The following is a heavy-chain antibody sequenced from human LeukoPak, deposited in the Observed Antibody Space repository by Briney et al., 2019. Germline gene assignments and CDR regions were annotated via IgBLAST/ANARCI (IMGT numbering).Heavy chain of an antibody. D-gene: IGHD3-10*01. CDR3: AKDLMRDRWFGES. CDR1: GFTFSYYG. CDR2: IRYEKNEK. Sequence: PGGSLRLSCAGSGFTFSYYGMHWVRQAPGKGLEWVAFIRYEKNEKYYADSVKGRFTISRDNSKNTLYLEMNSLRVDDTAVYYCAKDLMRDRWFGESWGKGTLVTVSS. J-gene: IGHJ5*02. V-gene: IGHV3-30*02.